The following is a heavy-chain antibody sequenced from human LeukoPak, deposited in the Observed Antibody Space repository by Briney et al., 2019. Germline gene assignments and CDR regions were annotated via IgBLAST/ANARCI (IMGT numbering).Heavy chain of an antibody. CDR1: GYTLTELS. CDR2: FDPEDGET. CDR3: ATADCSSTSCYPYFYYYYMDV. Sequence: ASVKVSCKVSGYTLTELSMHWGRQAPGKGLERMGGFDPEDGETIYAQKFQGRVTMTEDTSTDTAYMELSSLRSEDTAVYYCATADCSSTSCYPYFYYYYMDVWGKGTTVTVSS. D-gene: IGHD2-2*01. J-gene: IGHJ6*03. V-gene: IGHV1-24*01.